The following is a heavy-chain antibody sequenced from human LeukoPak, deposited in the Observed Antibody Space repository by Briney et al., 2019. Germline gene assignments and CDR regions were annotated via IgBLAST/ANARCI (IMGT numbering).Heavy chain of an antibody. CDR2: INHSGST. CDR1: GGSFSGYY. D-gene: IGHD6-13*01. CDR3: ARGKGKEKQQLATGNLDY. V-gene: IGHV4-34*01. Sequence: SETLSLTCAVYGGSFSGYYWSWIRQPPGKGLEWIGEINHSGSTNYNPSLKSRVTISVDTSKNQFSLKLSSVTAADTAVYYCARGKGKEKQQLATGNLDYWGQGTLVTVSS. J-gene: IGHJ4*02.